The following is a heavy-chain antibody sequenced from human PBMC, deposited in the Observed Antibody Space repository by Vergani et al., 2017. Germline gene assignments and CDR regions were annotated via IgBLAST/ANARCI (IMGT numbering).Heavy chain of an antibody. D-gene: IGHD1-26*01. V-gene: IGHV3-9*02. CDR3: AKDVGNASGGGWFEP. Sequence: EVQLEESGGGLVLPGRSLRLSCVASGFTSAGYAMHWVRQAPGKGLEWVSGISWNSNSIGYADSVKGRFTISRDNAKNSLYLQMNSLRAEDTALYYCAKDVGNASGGGWFEPWGEGTLVTVSS. CDR2: ISWNSNSI. CDR1: GFTSAGYA. J-gene: IGHJ5*02.